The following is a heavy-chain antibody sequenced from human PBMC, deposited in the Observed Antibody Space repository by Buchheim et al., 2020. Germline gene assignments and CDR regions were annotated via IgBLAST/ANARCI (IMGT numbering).Heavy chain of an antibody. CDR2: INPSGGST. CDR3: ARETITIFPTYYYYGMDV. D-gene: IGHD3-3*01. J-gene: IGHJ6*02. V-gene: IGHV1-46*01. Sequence: QVQLVQSGAEVKKPGASVKVSCKASGYTFTSYYMHWVRQAPRQGLEWMGIINPSGGSTSYAQKFQGRVTMTRDTSTSTVYMELSSLRSEDTAVYYCARETITIFPTYYYYGMDVWGQGTT. CDR1: GYTFTSYY.